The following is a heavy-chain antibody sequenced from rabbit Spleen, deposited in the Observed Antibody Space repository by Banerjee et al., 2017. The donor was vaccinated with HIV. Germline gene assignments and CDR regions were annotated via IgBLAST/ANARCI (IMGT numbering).Heavy chain of an antibody. V-gene: IGHV1S40*01. J-gene: IGHJ4*01. D-gene: IGHD4-1*01. Sequence: QSLEESGGGLVKPGASLTLTCKASGFSFSISSYMCWVRQAPGKGLEWIACIDAGSSGFTYFATWAKGRFTISKTSSTTVTLQMTRLTAADTATYFCARDLDGVIGWNFGWWGPGTLVTVS. CDR3: ARDLDGVIGWNFGW. CDR1: GFSFSISSY. CDR2: IDAGSSGFT.